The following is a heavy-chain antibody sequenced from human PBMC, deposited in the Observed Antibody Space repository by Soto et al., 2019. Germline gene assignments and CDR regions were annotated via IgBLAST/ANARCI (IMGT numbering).Heavy chain of an antibody. CDR2: IWFDGNKQ. CDR3: AIVLQSLFDY. J-gene: IGHJ4*02. V-gene: IGHV3-33*01. Sequence: GGSLRLSCAASGFTFGNYGMHWVGQAPGKGLEWVAVIWFDGNKQHYADSVKGRFTISRDNSKNTLYVQMTSLRAEDTAVYYCAIVLQSLFDYWGQGTLFTVSS. CDR1: GFTFGNYG.